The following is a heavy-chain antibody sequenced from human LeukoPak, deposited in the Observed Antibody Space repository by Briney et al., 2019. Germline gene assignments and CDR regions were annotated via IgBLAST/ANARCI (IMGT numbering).Heavy chain of an antibody. CDR3: ARGVDYYGV. D-gene: IGHD3-10*01. Sequence: PSETLSLTCTVSGGFISSSNYYWDWIRQPPGKGLEWIGSIYYSGNTYYNPSLKGRVTIFVDTSKKQFSLKLSSVTAADTAVYYCARGVDYYGVWGQGTLVTVSS. J-gene: IGHJ4*02. CDR2: IYYSGNT. CDR1: GGFISSSNYY. V-gene: IGHV4-39*01.